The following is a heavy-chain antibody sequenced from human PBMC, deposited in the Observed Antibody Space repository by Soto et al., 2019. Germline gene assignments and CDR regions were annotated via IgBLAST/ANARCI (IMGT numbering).Heavy chain of an antibody. V-gene: IGHV1-69*13. J-gene: IGHJ4*02. D-gene: IGHD5-18*01. CDR1: GGTFSSYA. CDR2: IIPIFGTA. Sequence: GASVKVSCKASGGTFSSYAISWVRQAPGQGLEWMGGIIPIFGTANYAQKFQGRVTITADESTSTAYMELSSLRSEDTAVYYCAITVDTAMVHYFDYWGQGTLVTVSS. CDR3: AITVDTAMVHYFDY.